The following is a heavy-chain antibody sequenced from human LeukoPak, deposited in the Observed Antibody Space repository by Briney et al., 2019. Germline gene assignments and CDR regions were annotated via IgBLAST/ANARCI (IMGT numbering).Heavy chain of an antibody. Sequence: SVKVSCKASGGTFSSYAISWVRQAPGQGLEWMGGIIPIFGTANYAQKFQGRVTITADKSTSTAYMELSSLRSEDTAVYYCAGGDIVVVPAAIPYYYYGMDVRGKGTTVTVSS. CDR3: AGGDIVVVPAAIPYYYYGMDV. CDR1: GGTFSSYA. D-gene: IGHD2-2*01. V-gene: IGHV1-69*06. CDR2: IIPIFGTA. J-gene: IGHJ6*04.